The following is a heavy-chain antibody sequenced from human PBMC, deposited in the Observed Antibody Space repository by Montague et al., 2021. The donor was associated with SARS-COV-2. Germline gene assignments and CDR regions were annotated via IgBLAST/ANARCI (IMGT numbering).Heavy chain of an antibody. D-gene: IGHD6-13*01. Sequence: SETLSLTRTISGGSISSSSYFWGWIRQPPGKGLEWIGSIYYSGSTYYNPSLKSRVTISVDTSKNQFSLKLSSVTAADTAVYYCARAFIAAAGTTSFDYWGQGTLVTVSS. J-gene: IGHJ4*02. CDR3: ARAFIAAAGTTSFDY. CDR1: GGSISSSSYF. V-gene: IGHV4-39*01. CDR2: IYYSGST.